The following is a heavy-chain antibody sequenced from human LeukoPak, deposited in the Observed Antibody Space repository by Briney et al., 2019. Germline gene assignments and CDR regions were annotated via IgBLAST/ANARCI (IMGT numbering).Heavy chain of an antibody. CDR2: IKQDGSEK. D-gene: IGHD2-15*01. J-gene: IGHJ6*03. V-gene: IGHV3-7*03. Sequence: PGGSLRLSCAASGFTFSSYWMSWVRQAPGKGLEWVANIKQDGSEKYYVDSVKGRFTISRDNSKNTLYLQMNSLGTEDTALYYCAKDLFIARGYFYYMDVWGKGTTVTVSS. CDR1: GFTFSSYW. CDR3: AKDLFIARGYFYYMDV.